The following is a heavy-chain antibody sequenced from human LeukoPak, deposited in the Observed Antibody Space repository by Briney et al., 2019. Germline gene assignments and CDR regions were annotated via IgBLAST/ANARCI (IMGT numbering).Heavy chain of an antibody. CDR2: IYYSGST. D-gene: IGHD2-15*01. Sequence: SETLSLTCTVSGGSISSYYWSWIRQPPGKGLEWIGCIYYSGSTNYNPSLKSRVTISVDTSKNQFSLKLSSVTAADTAVYYCARVTNYCSGGSCYLDYWGQGTLVTVSS. CDR1: GGSISSYY. J-gene: IGHJ4*02. CDR3: ARVTNYCSGGSCYLDY. V-gene: IGHV4-59*01.